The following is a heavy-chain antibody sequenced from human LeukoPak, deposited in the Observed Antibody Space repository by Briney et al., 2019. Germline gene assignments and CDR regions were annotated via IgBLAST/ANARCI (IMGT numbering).Heavy chain of an antibody. CDR2: IRYDGSNK. V-gene: IGHV3-30*02. CDR3: AGSQWELRSFDY. Sequence: GGSLRLSCAASGFTFSSYGMHWVRQAPGKGLEWVAFIRYDGSNKYYADSVKGRFTISRDNSKNTLYLQMNSLRAEDTAVYYCAGSQWELRSFDYWGQGTLVTVSS. CDR1: GFTFSSYG. D-gene: IGHD1-26*01. J-gene: IGHJ4*02.